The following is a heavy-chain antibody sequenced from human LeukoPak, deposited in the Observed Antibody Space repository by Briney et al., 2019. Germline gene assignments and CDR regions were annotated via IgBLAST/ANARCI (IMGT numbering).Heavy chain of an antibody. CDR2: MSGIGGFV. CDR3: TRDDYSDSPTYYNGMDV. CDR1: GFTFTAYT. D-gene: IGHD4/OR15-4a*01. Sequence: KPGGSLRLSCAASGFTFTAYTMNWVRQARGKGLEWVSSMSGIGGFVHYADSVKGRFTISRDNAKSSLYLQMISLRAEDTAVYFCTRDDYSDSPTYYNGMDVWGQGTAVTVSS. V-gene: IGHV3-21*01. J-gene: IGHJ6*02.